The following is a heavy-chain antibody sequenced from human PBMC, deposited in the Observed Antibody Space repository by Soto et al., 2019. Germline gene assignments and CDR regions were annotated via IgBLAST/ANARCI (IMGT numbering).Heavy chain of an antibody. CDR2: IAYDESNK. J-gene: IGHJ6*02. V-gene: IGHV3-30-3*01. D-gene: IGHD3-3*01. Sequence: QVQLVESGGGVVQPGRSLRLSCAASGFNFSTYAMHWVRQAPGKGLEWVALIAYDESNKYYADSVQGRFTISRDNSKNTLYLQMNSLRAEDRAVYYCARSYYDFWSGYNPYYYGMDVWGQGTTVTVSS. CDR1: GFNFSTYA. CDR3: ARSYYDFWSGYNPYYYGMDV.